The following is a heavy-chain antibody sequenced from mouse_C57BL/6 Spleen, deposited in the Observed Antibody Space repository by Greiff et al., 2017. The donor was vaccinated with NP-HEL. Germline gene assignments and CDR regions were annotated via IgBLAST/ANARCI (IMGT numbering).Heavy chain of an antibody. D-gene: IGHD2-4*01. Sequence: QVQLQQSGPELVKPGASVKISCKASGYAFSSSWMNWVKQRPGKGLEWIGRIYPGDGDTNYNGKFKGKATLTADKSSSTAYMQLSSLTSEDSAVYFCARDYDYDDFDYWGQGTTLTVSS. V-gene: IGHV1-82*01. J-gene: IGHJ2*01. CDR3: ARDYDYDDFDY. CDR2: IYPGDGDT. CDR1: GYAFSSSW.